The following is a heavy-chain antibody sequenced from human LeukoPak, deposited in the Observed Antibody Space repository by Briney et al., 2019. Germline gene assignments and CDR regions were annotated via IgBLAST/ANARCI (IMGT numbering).Heavy chain of an antibody. CDR3: ARVRGKSAAGRGGDAFDI. J-gene: IGHJ3*02. CDR2: ISGSGGST. Sequence: GGSLRLSCAASGFTFSSYWMSWVRQAPGKGLEWVSAISGSGGSTYYADSVKGRFTISRDNSKNTLYLQMNSLRAEDTAVYYCARVRGKSAAGRGGDAFDIWGQGTMVTVSS. CDR1: GFTFSSYW. V-gene: IGHV3-23*01. D-gene: IGHD6-13*01.